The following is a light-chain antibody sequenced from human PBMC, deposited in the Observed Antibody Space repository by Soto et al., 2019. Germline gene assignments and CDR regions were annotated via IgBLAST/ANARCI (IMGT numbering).Light chain of an antibody. CDR2: FGS. Sequence: DIVMTQIPVSLPVTPVEPTSISCKSSQSLLHSHGYNYMDWYLQKPGQSPQLLIYFGSYRASGVPDRFSGSGSGTNFTLRISRVETDDFGIYYCMQALQVPITFGQGTRLEIK. CDR3: MQALQVPIT. V-gene: IGKV2-28*01. CDR1: QSLLHSHGYNY. J-gene: IGKJ5*01.